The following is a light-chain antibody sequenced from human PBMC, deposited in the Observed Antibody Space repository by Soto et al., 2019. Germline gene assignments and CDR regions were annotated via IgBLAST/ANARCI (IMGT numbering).Light chain of an antibody. Sequence: QSALTQPASVSGSAGQSITISCSGTMRDVGAYNLVSWYQQHPGTAPKLIIYEVCNRPSGISSRFSGSRTGNTASLTISGLQSEDGGDYYCSAYQGRRTLVFGGRTKGTVL. J-gene: IGLJ3*02. CDR3: SAYQGRRTLV. V-gene: IGLV2-14*01. CDR2: EVC. CDR1: MRDVGAYNL.